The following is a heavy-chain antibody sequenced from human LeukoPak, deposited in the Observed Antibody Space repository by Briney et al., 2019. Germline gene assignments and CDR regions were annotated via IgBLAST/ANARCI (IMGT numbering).Heavy chain of an antibody. V-gene: IGHV3-21*01. CDR2: ISSSSSYI. D-gene: IGHD5-12*01. CDR3: ASGTSGLRYFDY. Sequence: KPGGSLRLSCAASGFTFSSYSMNWVRQAPGKGLEWVSSISSSSSYIYYADSVKGRFTISRDNAKNSLYLQMNSLRAEDTAVYYCASGTSGLRYFDYWGQGTLVTVSS. J-gene: IGHJ4*02. CDR1: GFTFSSYS.